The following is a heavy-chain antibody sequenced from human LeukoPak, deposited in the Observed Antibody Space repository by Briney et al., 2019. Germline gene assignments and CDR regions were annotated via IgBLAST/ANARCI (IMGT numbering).Heavy chain of an antibody. J-gene: IGHJ4*02. CDR3: ASLRERTGGSYDRLDY. Sequence: ASVKVSCKASGGTFSSYAISWVRQAPGQGLEWMGGIIPISGTANYAQKFQGRVTITADESTSTAYMELSSLRSEDTAVYYCASLRERTGGSYDRLDYWGQGTLVTVSS. CDR2: IIPISGTA. D-gene: IGHD1-26*01. V-gene: IGHV1-69*13. CDR1: GGTFSSYA.